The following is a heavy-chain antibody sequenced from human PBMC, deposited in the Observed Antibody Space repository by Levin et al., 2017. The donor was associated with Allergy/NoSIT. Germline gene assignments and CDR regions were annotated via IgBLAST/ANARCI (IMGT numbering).Heavy chain of an antibody. Sequence: PGGSLRLSCAASGFTFSSYGMHWVRQAPGKGLEWVAVISYDGSNKYYADSVKGRFTISRDNSKNTLYLQMNSLRAEDTAVYYCAKQGLGDYYFDYWGQGTLVTVSS. J-gene: IGHJ4*02. CDR3: AKQGLGDYYFDY. D-gene: IGHD4-17*01. CDR2: ISYDGSNK. V-gene: IGHV3-30*18. CDR1: GFTFSSYG.